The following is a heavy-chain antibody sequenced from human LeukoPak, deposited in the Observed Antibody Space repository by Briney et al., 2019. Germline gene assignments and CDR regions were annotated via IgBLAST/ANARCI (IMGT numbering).Heavy chain of an antibody. CDR3: ARHLGDYGGYNWFDP. V-gene: IGHV1-18*01. D-gene: IGHD4-17*01. Sequence: HGASVKVSCKASGYTFTSYGISWVRQAPGQGLEWMGWISAYNGNTNYAQKLQGRVTMTTDTSTSTAYMELRSLRSDDTAVYYCARHLGDYGGYNWFDPWGQGTLVTVSS. CDR1: GYTFTSYG. J-gene: IGHJ5*02. CDR2: ISAYNGNT.